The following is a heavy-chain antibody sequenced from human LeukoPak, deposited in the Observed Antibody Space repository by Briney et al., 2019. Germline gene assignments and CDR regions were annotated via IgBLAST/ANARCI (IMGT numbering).Heavy chain of an antibody. CDR1: CGSISSYY. V-gene: IGHV4-59*01. J-gene: IGHJ3*02. Sequence: SETLSLTWAASCGSISSYYWSWIRQPPGKGLEWIGYINYSGSTKYNPSLKSRVTISVDTSKSQFSLQLSSVTAADTGVYYCARDRGYSYGYDAFDIWGQGTMVTVSS. CDR2: INYSGST. CDR3: ARDRGYSYGYDAFDI. D-gene: IGHD5-18*01.